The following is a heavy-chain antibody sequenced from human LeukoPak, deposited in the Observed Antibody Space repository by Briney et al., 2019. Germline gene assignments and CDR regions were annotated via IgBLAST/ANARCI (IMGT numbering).Heavy chain of an antibody. V-gene: IGHV3-30-3*01. D-gene: IGHD5-18*01. J-gene: IGHJ1*01. CDR1: GFIFSSYA. Sequence: GGSLRLSCAASGFIFSSYAMHWGRQAPGKGLEGVAVVSYDGTNKYYADSVKGRFTISRDNSRNTLYLQMNSLRDDDTAVYYCARSLTVDTVAAAYWGQGTLVTVSS. CDR2: VSYDGTNK. CDR3: ARSLTVDTVAAAY.